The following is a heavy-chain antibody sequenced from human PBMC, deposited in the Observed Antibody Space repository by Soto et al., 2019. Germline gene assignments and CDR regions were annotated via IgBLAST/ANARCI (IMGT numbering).Heavy chain of an antibody. CDR3: AILQSYTCSATMPWDF. V-gene: IGHV1-18*01. CDR2: ISTYTANP. J-gene: IGHJ4*02. Sequence: QVQLVQSGAEVKSPGASVKVSCKASSDTFNNYGISWVRQAPGQGLEWMGWISTYTANPEYAEALRDRVTMVLDTSTSTAFLELRSLRYDDTAVYYCAILQSYTCSATMPWDFWGQGTLVTVSS. CDR1: SDTFNNYG. D-gene: IGHD3-16*01.